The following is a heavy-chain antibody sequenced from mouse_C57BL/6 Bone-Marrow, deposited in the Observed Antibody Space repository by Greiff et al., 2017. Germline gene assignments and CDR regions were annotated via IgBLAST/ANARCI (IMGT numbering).Heavy chain of an antibody. V-gene: IGHV1-81*01. CDR3: AREWFAY. CDR1: GYTFTSYG. J-gene: IGHJ3*01. CDR2: IYPRSGNT. Sequence: VKLQESGAELARPGASVKLSCKASGYTFTSYGISWVKQRTGQGLEWMGEIYPRSGNTYYNEKFKGKDTLTSDKASSTAYMELRSLTSEYSAVYFCAREWFAYWGQGTLVTVSA.